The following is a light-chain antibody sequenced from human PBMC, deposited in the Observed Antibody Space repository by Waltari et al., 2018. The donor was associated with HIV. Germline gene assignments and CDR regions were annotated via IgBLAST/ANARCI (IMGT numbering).Light chain of an antibody. Sequence: QSVLTQPPSASGTPGQRVTISCSGSSSNIGSNTVNWYQQLPGTAPKLLIYSNNQRASGVPDRFAGSKSGTSASLAISGLQSEDGADYYWAAWDDSLNGWVFGGGTKLTVL. CDR1: SSNIGSNT. J-gene: IGLJ3*02. CDR3: AAWDDSLNGWV. CDR2: SNN. V-gene: IGLV1-44*01.